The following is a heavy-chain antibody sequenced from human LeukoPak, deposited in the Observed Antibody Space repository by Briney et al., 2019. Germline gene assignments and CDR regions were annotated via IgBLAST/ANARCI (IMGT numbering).Heavy chain of an antibody. Sequence: GGSLRLSCAASGFTFSSYAMTWVRQAPGKGLEWVAFIRYDGSNTYYADSVKGRFTISRDNSKNTLYLQMNSLRAEDTAVYYCAKDWVGISGSYCDYWGQGTLVTVSS. CDR2: IRYDGSNT. CDR1: GFTFSSYA. CDR3: AKDWVGISGSYCDY. V-gene: IGHV3-30*02. J-gene: IGHJ4*02. D-gene: IGHD1-20*01.